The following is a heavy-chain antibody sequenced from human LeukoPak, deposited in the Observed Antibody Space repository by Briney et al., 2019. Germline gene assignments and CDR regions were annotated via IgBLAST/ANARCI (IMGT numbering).Heavy chain of an antibody. D-gene: IGHD6-13*01. V-gene: IGHV3-53*01. Sequence: PSETLSLTCAVYGGSFSGYYWSWIRQPPGKGLEWVSVIYNGGSTYYADSVKGRFTISRDNSKNTLYLQMNSLRAEDTAVYYCARHSTSWTRGVNYFDYWGQGTLVTVSS. J-gene: IGHJ4*02. CDR3: ARHSTSWTRGVNYFDY. CDR1: GGSFSGYY. CDR2: IYNGGST.